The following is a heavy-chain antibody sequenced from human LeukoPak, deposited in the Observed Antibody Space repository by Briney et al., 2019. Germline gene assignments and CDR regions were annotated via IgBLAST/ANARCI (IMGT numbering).Heavy chain of an antibody. Sequence: GGSLRLSCAASGFTLNNYWMHWVRQAPGKGLVWVSPINPDGTVTTYADSVKGRFTISRDNAKNTMYLQMNSLKVEDTAVYYCVIFRSYYDNNGRNHWGQGTLVTVST. CDR1: GFTLNNYW. CDR2: INPDGTVT. V-gene: IGHV3-74*01. CDR3: VIFRSYYDNNGRNH. D-gene: IGHD3-22*01. J-gene: IGHJ5*02.